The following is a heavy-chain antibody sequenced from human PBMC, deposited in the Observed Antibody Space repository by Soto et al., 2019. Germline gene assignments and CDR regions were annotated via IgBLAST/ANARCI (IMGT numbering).Heavy chain of an antibody. D-gene: IGHD2-15*01. CDR2: INAGNGNT. CDR3: ATVLSAYCSGGSCYSHGWFDP. Sequence: ASVKVSCQASGYTFTSYAMHWVRQAPGQRLEWMGWINAGNGNTKYSQKFQGRVTITRDTSASTAYMELSSLRSEDTAVYYCATVLSAYCSGGSCYSHGWFDPWGQGTLVTVSS. CDR1: GYTFTSYA. J-gene: IGHJ5*02. V-gene: IGHV1-3*01.